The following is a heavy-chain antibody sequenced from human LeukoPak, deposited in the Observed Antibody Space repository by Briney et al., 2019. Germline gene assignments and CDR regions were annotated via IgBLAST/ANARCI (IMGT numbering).Heavy chain of an antibody. J-gene: IGHJ6*03. V-gene: IGHV3-30*02. D-gene: IGHD3-10*01. CDR2: IRYDGSNK. CDR3: AKVGPLWSGTYYYMDV. Sequence: PGGSLRLSCAASGFTFSSYGMHWVRQAPGKGLEWVAFIRYDGSNKYYADSVKGRFTISRDNSKNTLYLQMNSLRAEDTAVYYCAKVGPLWSGTYYYMDVWGKGTTVTISS. CDR1: GFTFSSYG.